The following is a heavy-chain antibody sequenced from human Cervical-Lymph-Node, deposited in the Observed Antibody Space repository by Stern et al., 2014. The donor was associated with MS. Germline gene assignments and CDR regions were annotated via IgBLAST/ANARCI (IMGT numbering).Heavy chain of an antibody. CDR3: ARGITIFGEGK. CDR1: GFTFSSYS. V-gene: IGHV3-48*01. J-gene: IGHJ4*02. Sequence: EVQLVESGGHLVQPGGSLRLSCAASGFTFSSYSMNWVRPAPGKGLEWISFISGFSRTIYYADSVRGRFTITRNNANNSLYLQMNSLRVEDKAVYYCARGITIFGEGKWGQGTLVTVSS. CDR2: ISGFSRTI. D-gene: IGHD3-3*01.